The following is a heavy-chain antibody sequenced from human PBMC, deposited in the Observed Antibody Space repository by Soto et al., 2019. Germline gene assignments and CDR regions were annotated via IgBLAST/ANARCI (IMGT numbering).Heavy chain of an antibody. CDR1: GYSFTNYG. J-gene: IGHJ6*03. Sequence: QDQLVQSGAEVKKPGASVTVSCKASGYSFTNYGVTWVRQAPGQGLEWMGWISAFNGNTHYAQNLQGRVTMTTDASTRTASMELRSLRSDDTAVYYCARDRGVAPPVAGNTHYYYYMDVWGKGTTVTVSS. D-gene: IGHD6-19*01. CDR2: ISAFNGNT. V-gene: IGHV1-18*01. CDR3: ARDRGVAPPVAGNTHYYYYMDV.